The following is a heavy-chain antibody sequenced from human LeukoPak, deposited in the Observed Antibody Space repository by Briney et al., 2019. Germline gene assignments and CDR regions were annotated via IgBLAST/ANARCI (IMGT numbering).Heavy chain of an antibody. V-gene: IGHV4-4*07. Sequence: SETLSLTCTVSGGSISSYYWSWIRQPAGHGVEWIGGMYTSGSTGSTTSLKSRVTISAYTSKNPCSMDLSSVTAADPAVYYCASRGHYFDYWGQGTLVTVSS. CDR1: GGSISSYY. CDR3: ASRGHYFDY. CDR2: MYTSGST. J-gene: IGHJ4*02.